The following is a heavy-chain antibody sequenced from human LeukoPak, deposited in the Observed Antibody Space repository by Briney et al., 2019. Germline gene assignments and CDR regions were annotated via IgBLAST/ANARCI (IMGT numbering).Heavy chain of an antibody. CDR2: ISGSGGST. D-gene: IGHD2-2*01. J-gene: IGHJ6*02. Sequence: GGSLRLSCAASGFTFSSYAMSWVRQAPGKGLEWVSGISGSGGSTYYADSVKGRFTISRDNSKNTLYLQMNSLRAEDTAVYYCASNPPTSSTYYYYGMDVWGQGTTVTVSS. V-gene: IGHV3-23*01. CDR3: ASNPPTSSTYYYYGMDV. CDR1: GFTFSSYA.